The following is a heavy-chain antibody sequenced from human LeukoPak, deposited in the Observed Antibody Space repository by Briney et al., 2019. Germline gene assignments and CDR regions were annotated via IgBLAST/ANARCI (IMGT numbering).Heavy chain of an antibody. Sequence: ASVKVSCKASGGTFSSYAISWVRQAPGQGLEWMGGIIPIFGTANYAQKFQGRVTITADESTSTAYMELSSLRSEDTAVYYCARRRGSGWYSDWFDPWGQGTLVTVSS. J-gene: IGHJ5*02. CDR3: ARRRGSGWYSDWFDP. CDR2: IIPIFGTA. V-gene: IGHV1-69*13. CDR1: GGTFSSYA. D-gene: IGHD6-19*01.